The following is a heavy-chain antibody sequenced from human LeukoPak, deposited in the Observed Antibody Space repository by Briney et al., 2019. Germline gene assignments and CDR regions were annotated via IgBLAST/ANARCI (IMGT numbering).Heavy chain of an antibody. Sequence: ASVKVSCKASGYTFTSYYMHWVRQAPGQGLEWMGIINPSGGSTSYAQKFQGRVTMTRDTSTSTVYMELSRLRSEDTAVYYCARDPTYYYDSSGYPLYYFDYWGQGTLVTVSS. J-gene: IGHJ4*02. D-gene: IGHD3-22*01. CDR3: ARDPTYYYDSSGYPLYYFDY. CDR2: INPSGGST. CDR1: GYTFTSYY. V-gene: IGHV1-46*03.